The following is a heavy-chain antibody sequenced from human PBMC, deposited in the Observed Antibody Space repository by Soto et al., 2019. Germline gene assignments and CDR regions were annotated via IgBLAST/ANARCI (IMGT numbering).Heavy chain of an antibody. D-gene: IGHD3-16*01. CDR2: VHGGGST. V-gene: IGHV3-53*01. CDR3: AGRLTTAASLDY. Sequence: VQLVESGGGLIQPGGSLRLSCAASGFTVSNNHMTWGRQAAGKGLELVSFVHGGGSTSYADSVKGRFTISRDNSKNTLYLPMDSLRAEDTAIYYCAGRLTTAASLDYWGRGTLVTVSS. J-gene: IGHJ4*02. CDR1: GFTVSNNH.